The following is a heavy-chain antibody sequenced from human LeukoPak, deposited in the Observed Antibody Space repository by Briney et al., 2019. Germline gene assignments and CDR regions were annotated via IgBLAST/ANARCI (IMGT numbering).Heavy chain of an antibody. J-gene: IGHJ4*02. V-gene: IGHV3-30*03. CDR1: GFTFSSYG. CDR2: ISYDGSNK. D-gene: IGHD1-26*01. Sequence: PGGSLRLSCAASGFTFSSYGMHWVRQAPGKGLEWVAVISYDGSNKYYADSVKGRFTISRDNSKNTPYLQMDSLRAEDTAVYYCARVGGSYAQPNDYWGQGTLVTVSS. CDR3: ARVGGSYAQPNDY.